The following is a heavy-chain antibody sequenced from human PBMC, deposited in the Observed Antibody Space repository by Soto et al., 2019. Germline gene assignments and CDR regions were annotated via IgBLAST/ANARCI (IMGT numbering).Heavy chain of an antibody. CDR1: GGSISSGGYY. D-gene: IGHD2-2*01. CDR3: ARSPYEVVPAATYSTHYMDV. CDR2: IYYSGST. J-gene: IGHJ6*03. V-gene: IGHV4-31*03. Sequence: PSETLSLTCIVSGGSISSGGYYWSWIRQHPGKGLEWIGYIYYSGSTYSNPSLKSRVTISVDTSKNQFSLKLSSVTAADTAVYYCARSPYEVVPAATYSTHYMDVWGKGTTVTVSS.